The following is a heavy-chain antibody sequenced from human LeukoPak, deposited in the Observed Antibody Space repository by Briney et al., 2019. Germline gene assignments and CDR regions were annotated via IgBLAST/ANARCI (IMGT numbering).Heavy chain of an antibody. CDR3: ARRSAAAGTFWFDP. CDR1: SGSISSYY. J-gene: IGHJ5*02. V-gene: IGHV4-59*01. D-gene: IGHD6-13*01. Sequence: NPSETLSLTCTVSSGSISSYYWSWIRQPPGKGLEWIGYIYYSGSTNYNPSLKSRVTISVDTSKNQFSLKLSSVTAADTAVYYCARRSAAAGTFWFDPWGQGTLVTVSS. CDR2: IYYSGST.